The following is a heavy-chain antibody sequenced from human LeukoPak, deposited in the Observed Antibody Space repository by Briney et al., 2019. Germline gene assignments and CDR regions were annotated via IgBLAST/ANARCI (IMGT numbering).Heavy chain of an antibody. V-gene: IGHV4-38-2*02. Sequence: SETLSLTCTVSGYSISSGYYWGWIRQPPGKGLGWIGSIYHSGSTYYNPSLKSRVTISVDTSKNQFSLKLSSVTAADTAVYYCARGGTYYYDSSGYADFDYWGQGTLVTVSS. J-gene: IGHJ4*02. CDR3: ARGGTYYYDSSGYADFDY. CDR1: GYSISSGYY. D-gene: IGHD3-22*01. CDR2: IYHSGST.